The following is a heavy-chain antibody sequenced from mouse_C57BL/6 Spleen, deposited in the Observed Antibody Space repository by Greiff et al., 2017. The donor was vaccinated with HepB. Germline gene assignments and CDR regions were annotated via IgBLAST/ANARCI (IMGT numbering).Heavy chain of an antibody. CDR2: ISSGSSTI. D-gene: IGHD2-4*01. J-gene: IGHJ3*01. CDR1: GFTFSDYG. V-gene: IGHV5-17*01. CDR3: ARSYDYDGAWFAY. Sequence: DVMLVESGGGLVKPGGSLKLSCAASGFTFSDYGMHWVRQAPEKGLEWVAYISSGSSTIYYADTVKGRFTISRDNAKNTLFLQMTSLRSEETAMYYGARSYDYDGAWFAYWGQGTLVTVSA.